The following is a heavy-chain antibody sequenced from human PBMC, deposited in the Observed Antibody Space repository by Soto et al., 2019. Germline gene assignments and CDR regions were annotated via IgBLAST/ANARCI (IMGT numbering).Heavy chain of an antibody. Sequence: SETLSLTCAVYGGSFSGYYWSWIRQPPGKGLEWIGEINHSGSTNYNPSLKSRVTISVDTSKNQFSLKLSSVTAADTAVYYCASVKRITIFGVVISKYFQHWGQGTRGTVSS. CDR2: INHSGST. CDR1: GGSFSGYY. V-gene: IGHV4-34*01. D-gene: IGHD3-3*01. J-gene: IGHJ1*01. CDR3: ASVKRITIFGVVISKYFQH.